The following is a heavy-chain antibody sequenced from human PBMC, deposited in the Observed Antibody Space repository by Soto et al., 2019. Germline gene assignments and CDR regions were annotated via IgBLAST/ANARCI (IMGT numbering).Heavy chain of an antibody. V-gene: IGHV4-34*01. CDR3: ARGSWYDYIWGSRRGFYFDY. CDR2: INHSGST. Sequence: PSETLSLTCAVYGGSFSGSYWSWIRQPPGKGLEWIGEINHSGSTNYNPSLKSRVTISVDTSKNQFSLKLSSVTAADTAVYYCARGSWYDYIWGSRRGFYFDYWGQGTLVTVSS. CDR1: GGSFSGSY. J-gene: IGHJ4*02. D-gene: IGHD3-16*01.